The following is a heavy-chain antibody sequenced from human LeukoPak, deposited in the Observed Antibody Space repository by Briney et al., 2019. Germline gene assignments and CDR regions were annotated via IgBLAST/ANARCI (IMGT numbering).Heavy chain of an antibody. J-gene: IGHJ1*01. D-gene: IGHD3-10*01. V-gene: IGHV3-30-3*01. CDR3: VRRGLIVTEYLQH. CDR1: GFTFSSYA. Sequence: GRSLRLSCAASGFTFSSYAMHWVRQAPGKGLEWVAVISYDGSNKYYADSVKGRFTISRDNSKNTLYLQMNSLRAEDTAVYYCVRRGLIVTEYLQHWGQGTLVTVSS. CDR2: ISYDGSNK.